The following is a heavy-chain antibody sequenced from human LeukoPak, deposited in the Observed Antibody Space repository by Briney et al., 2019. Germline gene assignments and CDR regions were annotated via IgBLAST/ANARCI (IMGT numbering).Heavy chain of an antibody. Sequence: SETLSLTCTVSGGSISNSDYYWAWIRQSPGKGLEWIGSIYYSGSTHYNPSLKSRVTMSVDTSKNQFSLTLSSVTAADTAMYYCARNCISATSPRDKWFDPWGLGTLVTVSS. D-gene: IGHD2-2*01. CDR2: IYYSGST. CDR3: ARNCISATSPRDKWFDP. J-gene: IGHJ5*02. V-gene: IGHV4-39*07. CDR1: GGSISNSDYY.